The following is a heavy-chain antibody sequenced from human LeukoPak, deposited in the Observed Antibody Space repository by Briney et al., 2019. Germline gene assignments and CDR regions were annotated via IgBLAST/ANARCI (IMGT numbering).Heavy chain of an antibody. D-gene: IGHD6-19*01. CDR3: ARDYYGSGWYGDY. CDR2: IKQDGSEK. J-gene: IGHJ4*02. V-gene: IGHV3-7*04. Sequence: GGSLRLSCAASGFTFGIYWMSWVRQAPGRGLEWVANIKQDGSEKFYVDSVKGRFTLSRDNAKNSLFLQMNSLKAEDTAVYYCARDYYGSGWYGDYWGQGTLVTVSS. CDR1: GFTFGIYW.